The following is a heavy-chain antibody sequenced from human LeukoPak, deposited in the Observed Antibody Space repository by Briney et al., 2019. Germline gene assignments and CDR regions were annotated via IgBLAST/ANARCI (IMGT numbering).Heavy chain of an antibody. J-gene: IGHJ3*02. CDR2: IKQDGSET. V-gene: IGHV3-7*03. Sequence: GGSLRLSCAASGFTFSSYWMNWVRQAPGKGLEWVANIKQDGSETYYVDSVKGRFTISRDNSKNTLYLQMNSLRAEDTAVFYCAKDRDDYVWGSYLGAFDIWGQGTMVTVSS. CDR1: GFTFSSYW. CDR3: AKDRDDYVWGSYLGAFDI. D-gene: IGHD3-16*01.